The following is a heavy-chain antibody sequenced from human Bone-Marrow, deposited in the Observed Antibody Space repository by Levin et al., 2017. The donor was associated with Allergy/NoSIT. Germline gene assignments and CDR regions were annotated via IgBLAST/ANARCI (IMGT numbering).Heavy chain of an antibody. V-gene: IGHV3-53*01. CDR1: GFTVSSNY. D-gene: IGHD2-2*01. J-gene: IGHJ4*02. CDR3: ASDTSSYLQFDY. CDR2: IHSGGNT. Sequence: SCAASGFTVSSNYMSWVRQAPGKGLEWVSVIHSGGNTYYADSVKGRFTISRDNSNNTLYLQMNSLRAEDTAVYYCASDTSSYLQFDYWGQGTLVTVSS.